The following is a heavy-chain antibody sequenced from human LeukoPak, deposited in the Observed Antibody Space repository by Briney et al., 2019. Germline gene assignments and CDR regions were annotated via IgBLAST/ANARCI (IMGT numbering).Heavy chain of an antibody. J-gene: IGHJ4*02. CDR2: ISGGVGTT. CDR3: AKRDVTIVRGVMTRLIDY. CDR1: GFTITSGG. D-gene: IGHD3-10*01. V-gene: IGHV3-23*01. Sequence: GGSLRLSCAGSGFTITSGGMTWVRQAPGKGPEWVSGISGGVGTTYCTDSVKGRFTISRDPSKNTLFLQMNNLTTEDTAIYYCAKRDVTIVRGVMTRLIDYWGQGTHVTVSS.